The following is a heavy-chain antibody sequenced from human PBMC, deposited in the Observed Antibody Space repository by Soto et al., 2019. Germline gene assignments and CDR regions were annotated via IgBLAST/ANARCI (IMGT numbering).Heavy chain of an antibody. J-gene: IGHJ4*02. Sequence: ASVKVSCKASGFTFTSSAVQWVRQARGQRLEWIGWIVVGSGNTNYAQKFQERVTITRDMSTSTAYMELSSLRSEDTAVYYCAAVIYDSSGYYYALNDYWGQGTLVTVSS. V-gene: IGHV1-58*01. CDR2: IVVGSGNT. CDR1: GFTFTSSA. D-gene: IGHD3-22*01. CDR3: AAVIYDSSGYYYALNDY.